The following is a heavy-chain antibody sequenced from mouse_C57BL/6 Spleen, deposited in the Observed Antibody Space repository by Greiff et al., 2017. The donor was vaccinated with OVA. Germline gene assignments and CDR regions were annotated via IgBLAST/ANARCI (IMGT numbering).Heavy chain of an antibody. Sequence: EVQLVESGEGLVKPGGSLKLSCAASGFTFSSYAMSWVRQTPEKRLEWVAYISSGGDYIYYADTVKGRFTISRDNARNTLYLQMSSLKSEDTAMYYCTRGPMYYYGSSPPYAMDYWGQGTSVTVSS. CDR1: GFTFSSYA. V-gene: IGHV5-9-1*02. J-gene: IGHJ4*01. D-gene: IGHD1-1*01. CDR3: TRGPMYYYGSSPPYAMDY. CDR2: ISSGGDYI.